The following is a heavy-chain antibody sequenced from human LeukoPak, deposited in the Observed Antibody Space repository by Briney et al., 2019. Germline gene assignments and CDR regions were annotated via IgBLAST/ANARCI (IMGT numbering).Heavy chain of an antibody. V-gene: IGHV1-2*02. CDR2: INPNGGGT. J-gene: IGHJ4*02. CDR3: ARDWCSGGSCYSALFDY. Sequence: ASVKVSCKASGYTFTGYYMHWVRQAPGQGLEWMGWINPNGGGTNYAQKFQGRVTMTRDTSISTAYMELSRLRSDDTAVYYCARDWCSGGSCYSALFDYWGQGTLVTVSS. CDR1: GYTFTGYY. D-gene: IGHD2-15*01.